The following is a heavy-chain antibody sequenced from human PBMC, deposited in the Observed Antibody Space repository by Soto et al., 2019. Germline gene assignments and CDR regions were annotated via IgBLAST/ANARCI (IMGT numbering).Heavy chain of an antibody. J-gene: IGHJ5*02. CDR3: ARESSQWYCRGGSCYPNWFDP. CDR1: GYTFTSYG. Sequence: ASVKVSCKASGYTFTSYGISWVRQAPGQGLEWMGWISAYNGNTNYAQKLQGRVTMTTDTSTSTAYMELRSLRSDDTAVYYCARESSQWYCRGGSCYPNWFDPWGQGTLVTSPQ. CDR2: ISAYNGNT. D-gene: IGHD2-15*01. V-gene: IGHV1-18*01.